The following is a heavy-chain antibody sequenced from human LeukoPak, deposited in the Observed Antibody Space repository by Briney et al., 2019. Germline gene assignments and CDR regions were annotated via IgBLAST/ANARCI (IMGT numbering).Heavy chain of an antibody. CDR2: FDPEDNET. CDR3: ASQGHDAFDI. Sequence: ASVKVSCKVSGYTLIELSIHWVRQAPGKGLEWMGGFDPEDNETIYAQKFQGRVTMSEDTSTDTAYMGLSSLRAEDTAVYYCASQGHDAFDIWGQGTMVTVSS. V-gene: IGHV1-24*01. J-gene: IGHJ3*02. CDR1: GYTLIELS.